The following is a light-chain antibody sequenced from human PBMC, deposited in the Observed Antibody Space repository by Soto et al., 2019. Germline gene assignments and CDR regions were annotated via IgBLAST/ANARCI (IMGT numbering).Light chain of an antibody. CDR3: QKYNGYSRT. CDR1: QSVSTL. V-gene: IGKV1-5*03. Sequence: DIQMTQSPSTLSASVGDRVTITCRASQSVSTLLAWYQQKPGKAPKLLIYKASSLESGVPSRFSGSGSGTEVTLTISSLQPDDFATYYCQKYNGYSRTFGQGTKVEVK. CDR2: KAS. J-gene: IGKJ1*01.